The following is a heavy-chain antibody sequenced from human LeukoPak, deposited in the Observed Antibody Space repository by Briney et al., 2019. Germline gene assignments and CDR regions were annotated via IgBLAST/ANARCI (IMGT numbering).Heavy chain of an antibody. CDR1: GGSFSGYY. V-gene: IGHV4-34*01. D-gene: IGHD4-17*01. CDR2: INHSGST. J-gene: IGHJ4*02. Sequence: SETLSLTCAVYGGSFSGYYWSWIRQPPGKGLERIGEINHSGSTNYNPSLKSRVTISVDTSKNQFSLKLSSVTAADTAVYYCARAVTVTTYDYWGQGTLVTVSS. CDR3: ARAVTVTTYDY.